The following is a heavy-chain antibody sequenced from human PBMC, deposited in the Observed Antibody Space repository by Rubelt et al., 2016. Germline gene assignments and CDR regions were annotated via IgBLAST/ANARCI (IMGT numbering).Heavy chain of an antibody. CDR1: GFTFSSYG. J-gene: IGHJ3*01. Sequence: QVQLVESGGGVVQPGRSLRLSCAASGFTFSSYGMHWVRQAPGKGLERVAVIWYDGSNKYYADSVKGRFTISRDNSKNTLYLQMNSLRAEGAAAYYCARDFQWGYSSPGDAFDVWGQGTMVTVSS. CDR2: IWYDGSNK. D-gene: IGHD6-13*01. CDR3: ARDFQWGYSSPGDAFDV. V-gene: IGHV3-33*01.